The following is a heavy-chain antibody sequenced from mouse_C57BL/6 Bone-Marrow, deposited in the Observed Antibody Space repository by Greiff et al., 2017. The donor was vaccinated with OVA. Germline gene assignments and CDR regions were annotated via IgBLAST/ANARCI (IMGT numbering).Heavy chain of an antibody. CDR2: IYPRSGNT. CDR1: GYTFTSYG. V-gene: IGHV1-81*01. Sequence: QVQLQQSGAELARPGASVKLSCKASGYTFTSYGISWVQQRTGQGLEWIGEIYPRSGNTYYNEKFKGKATLTADKSSSTADSELRSLTSEDSAVYCCARGSNYPHARDYWGQGTSVTVSS. D-gene: IGHD2-5*01. J-gene: IGHJ4*01. CDR3: ARGSNYPHARDY.